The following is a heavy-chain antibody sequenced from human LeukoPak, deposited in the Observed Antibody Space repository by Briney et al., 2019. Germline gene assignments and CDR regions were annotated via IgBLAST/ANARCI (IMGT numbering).Heavy chain of an antibody. CDR1: GGSISSGGYY. Sequence: SETLSLTCTVSGGSISSGGYYWSWIRQHPGKGLEWIGYIYYSGSTYYNPSLKSRVTISVDTSKNQFSLKLSSVTAADTAVYYCARDSDMGWLDIWGLGIMGNV. D-gene: IGHD3-22*01. CDR3: ARDSDMGWLDI. V-gene: IGHV4-31*03. J-gene: IGHJ3*02. CDR2: IYYSGST.